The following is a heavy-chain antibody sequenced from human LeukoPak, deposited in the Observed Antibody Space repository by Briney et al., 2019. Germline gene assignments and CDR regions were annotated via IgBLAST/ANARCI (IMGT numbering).Heavy chain of an antibody. Sequence: GGSLRLSCAASGFTFSSYEMNWVRQAPGKGLEWVSYISSSGSTIYYADSVKGRFTISRDNAKNSLYLQMNGLRAEDTAVYYCASGVSQQLVSVSGYYYGMDVWGQGTTVTVSS. D-gene: IGHD6-13*01. CDR1: GFTFSSYE. CDR2: ISSSGSTI. V-gene: IGHV3-48*03. CDR3: ASGVSQQLVSVSGYYYGMDV. J-gene: IGHJ6*02.